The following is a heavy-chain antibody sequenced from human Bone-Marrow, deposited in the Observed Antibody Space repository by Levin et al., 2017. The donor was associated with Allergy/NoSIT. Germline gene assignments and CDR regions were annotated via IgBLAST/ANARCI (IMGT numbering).Heavy chain of an antibody. Sequence: LSLPCAASGFTFSSSSMNWVRQAPGKGLEWVSSISYSSSYIYYADSVKGRFTISRDNAKNSLYLQMNSLRAEDTAVYYCAREDSSGYMDVWGKGTTVTVSS. CDR2: ISYSSSYI. CDR3: AREDSSGYMDV. V-gene: IGHV3-21*01. J-gene: IGHJ6*03. D-gene: IGHD6-25*01. CDR1: GFTFSSSS.